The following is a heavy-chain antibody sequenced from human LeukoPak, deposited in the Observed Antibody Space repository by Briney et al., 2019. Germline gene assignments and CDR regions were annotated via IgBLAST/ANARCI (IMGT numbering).Heavy chain of an antibody. V-gene: IGHV3-23*01. CDR1: GFTFSSYA. CDR2: ISGSGGST. D-gene: IGHD3-22*01. J-gene: IGHJ4*02. Sequence: GGSLRLSCAASGFTFSSYAMSWVRQAPGKGLEWVSAISGSGGSTYYADSVKGRFTISRDNSKNTLYPQMNSLRAEDTAVYYCAKDLSADNYDSSGYVDYWGQGTLVTVSS. CDR3: AKDLSADNYDSSGYVDY.